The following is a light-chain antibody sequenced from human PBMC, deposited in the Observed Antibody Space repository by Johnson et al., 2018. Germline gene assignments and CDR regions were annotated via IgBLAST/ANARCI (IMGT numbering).Light chain of an antibody. V-gene: IGLV1-51*02. CDR1: SSNIGNNY. J-gene: IGLJ1*01. Sequence: QSVLTQPPSVSAAPGQKVTISCSGSSSNIGNNYVSWYQQLPGTAPKLLIYENNKRPSRIPDRFSGSKSGTSATLGITGLKTGDEADYYCGTWDSSLSAGNVFGTGTKVTVL. CDR3: GTWDSSLSAGNV. CDR2: ENN.